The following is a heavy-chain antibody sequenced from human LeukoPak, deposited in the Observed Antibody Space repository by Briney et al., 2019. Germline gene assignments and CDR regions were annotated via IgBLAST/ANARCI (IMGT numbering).Heavy chain of an antibody. D-gene: IGHD6-13*01. CDR1: GYTFSYYY. V-gene: IGHV1-2*02. J-gene: IGHJ5*02. Sequence: ASVKVSCKSSGYTFSYYYIHWVRQAPGQGLEWIGWINPDNGDTNYAQSFQGRVTLTRDTSSTTDYMELTRLTSDDPAVFYCARDRGVAAAGLLDPWGQGTLVTVSS. CDR3: ARDRGVAAAGLLDP. CDR2: INPDNGDT.